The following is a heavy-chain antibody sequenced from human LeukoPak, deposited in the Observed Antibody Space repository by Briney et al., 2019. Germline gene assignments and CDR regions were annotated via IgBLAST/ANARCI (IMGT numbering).Heavy chain of an antibody. CDR2: IRYDGSNK. CDR1: GFTFSSYG. D-gene: IGHD1-26*01. Sequence: GGSLRLSCAASGFTFSSYGMHWVRQAPGKGLEWVAFIRYDGSNKYYADSVKGRFTISRDNSKNTLYLQMNSPRAEDTAVYYCAKDVSVEWEIADYWGQGTLVTVSS. V-gene: IGHV3-30*02. CDR3: AKDVSVEWEIADY. J-gene: IGHJ4*02.